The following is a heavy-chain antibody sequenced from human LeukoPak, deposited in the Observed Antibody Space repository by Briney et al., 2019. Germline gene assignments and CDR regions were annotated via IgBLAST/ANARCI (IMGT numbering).Heavy chain of an antibody. Sequence: GASVKVSCKASGGTFSSYAISWARQAPGQGLEWMGWMNPNSGNTGYAQTFQGRVTMTRNTSISTAYMELSSLRYEDTAVYYCATDYTDYSLDYWGQGTLVTVSS. CDR2: MNPNSGNT. J-gene: IGHJ4*02. V-gene: IGHV1-8*02. D-gene: IGHD4-11*01. CDR3: ATDYTDYSLDY. CDR1: GGTFSSYA.